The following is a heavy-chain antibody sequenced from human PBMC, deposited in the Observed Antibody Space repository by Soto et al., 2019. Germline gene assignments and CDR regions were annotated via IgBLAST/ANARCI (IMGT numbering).Heavy chain of an antibody. CDR2: INAGNGKT. V-gene: IGHV1-3*01. CDR1: GYTFTNYA. CDR3: AGAPHYCSRTSCDEGWFDP. D-gene: IGHD2-2*01. J-gene: IGHJ5*02. Sequence: QVQLVQSGAEVKKPGASVKVSCKASGYTFTNYAMHWVRQAPGQRREWMGWINAGNGKTKYSQKFQGRVTITRDTSATTANMELSSLRSEETAVYYCAGAPHYCSRTSCDEGWFDPWGQGTLVTVSS.